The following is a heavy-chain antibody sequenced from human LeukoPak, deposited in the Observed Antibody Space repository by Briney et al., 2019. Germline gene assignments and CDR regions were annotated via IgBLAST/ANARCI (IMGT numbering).Heavy chain of an antibody. CDR2: IYYSGST. D-gene: IGHD4-23*01. Sequence: SETLSLTCTVSGGSISSGGYYWSWIRQHPGKGLEWIGYIYYSGSTYYNPSLKSRVTKSVDTSKNQFSLKLSSVTAADTAVYYCARGYGGYFDYWGQGTLVTVSS. V-gene: IGHV4-31*03. CDR3: ARGYGGYFDY. J-gene: IGHJ4*02. CDR1: GGSISSGGYY.